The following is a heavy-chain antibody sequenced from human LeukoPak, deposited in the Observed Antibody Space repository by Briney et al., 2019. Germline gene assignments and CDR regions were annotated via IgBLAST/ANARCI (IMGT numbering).Heavy chain of an antibody. CDR1: GGSFSGYY. CDR3: ARAARGGYGDYPFDY. CDR2: INHSGST. V-gene: IGHV4-34*01. D-gene: IGHD4-17*01. J-gene: IGHJ4*02. Sequence: SETLSLTCAVYGGSFSGYYWSWIRQPPGKGLEWIREINHSGSTNYNPSLKSRVTISVDTSKNQFSLKLSSVTAADTAVYYCARAARGGYGDYPFDYWGQGTLVTVSS.